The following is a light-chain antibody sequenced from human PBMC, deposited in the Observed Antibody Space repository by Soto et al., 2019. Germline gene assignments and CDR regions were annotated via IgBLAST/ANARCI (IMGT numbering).Light chain of an antibody. CDR3: QQYCSSVT. CDR1: QSVRSRY. V-gene: IGKV3-20*01. CDR2: DAS. Sequence: DIVLTQSPGTLSLSPGERATLSCRASQSVRSRYLAWYQQKAGQAPRLLIYDASRRATGIPDRFSGSGSGTDFALTISMLESEVFAVYYCQQYCSSVTFGGGTKVVIK. J-gene: IGKJ4*01.